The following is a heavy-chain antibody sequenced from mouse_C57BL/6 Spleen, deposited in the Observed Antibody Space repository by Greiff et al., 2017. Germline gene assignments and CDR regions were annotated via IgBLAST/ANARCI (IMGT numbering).Heavy chain of an antibody. Sequence: EVQLQQSGPELVKPGASATMSCKASGYTFTDYNMHWVKQSHGKSLEWIGYINPNNGGTSYNQKFKGKATLTVNKSSSTAYMELRSLTSEDSAVYYCARRGQLGREYFDYWGQGTTLTVSS. D-gene: IGHD4-1*02. J-gene: IGHJ2*01. CDR1: GYTFTDYN. V-gene: IGHV1-22*01. CDR3: ARRGQLGREYFDY. CDR2: INPNNGGT.